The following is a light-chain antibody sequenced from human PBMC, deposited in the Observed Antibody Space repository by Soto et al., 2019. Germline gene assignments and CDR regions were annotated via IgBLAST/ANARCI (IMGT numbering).Light chain of an antibody. Sequence: AIRMTQSPSSLSASTGDRVTITCRASQGISSYLAWYQQKPGKAPKLLIYAASTLQSGVPSRFIGSGSGTDFTLTISCLQSEDFATYYCQQYYSYPPYTFGQVTKLEIK. J-gene: IGKJ2*01. CDR3: QQYYSYPPYT. V-gene: IGKV1-8*01. CDR2: AAS. CDR1: QGISSY.